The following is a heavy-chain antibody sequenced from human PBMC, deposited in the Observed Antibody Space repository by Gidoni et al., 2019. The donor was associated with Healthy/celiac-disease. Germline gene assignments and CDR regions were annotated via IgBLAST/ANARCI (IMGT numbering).Heavy chain of an antibody. CDR1: GFTFSSYS. Sequence: EVQLVESGGGLVKPGGSLRLSCAASGFTFSSYSMNWVRQAPGKGLEWVSSISISSSYIYYADSVKGRFTISRDNAKNSLYLQMNSLRAEDTAVYYCARDVTMIVVASDAFDIWGQGTMVTVSS. D-gene: IGHD3-22*01. V-gene: IGHV3-21*01. J-gene: IGHJ3*02. CDR2: ISISSSYI. CDR3: ARDVTMIVVASDAFDI.